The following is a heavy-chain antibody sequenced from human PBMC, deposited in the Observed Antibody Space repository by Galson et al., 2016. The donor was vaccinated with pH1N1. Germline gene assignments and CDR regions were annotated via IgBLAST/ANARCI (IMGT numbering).Heavy chain of an antibody. V-gene: IGHV3-49*03. CDR1: GLPFDDYY. Sequence: SLRLSCAASGLPFDDYYFMWIRQAPDRGLEWVSFIRGKRFGQTTEHAASVKGRFSISRDDSKNTAYLQMNSLKVDDTAIYYCTSLRFGYNWFDPWGQGSLVIVS. CDR3: TSLRFGYNWFDP. CDR2: IRGKRFGQTT. J-gene: IGHJ5*02. D-gene: IGHD3-10*01.